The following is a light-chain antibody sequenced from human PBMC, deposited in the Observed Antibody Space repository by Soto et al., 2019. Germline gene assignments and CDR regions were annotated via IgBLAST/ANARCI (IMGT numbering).Light chain of an antibody. CDR1: QSISHY. CDR3: QQYNGSPFT. Sequence: EIVLTQSPGTLSLSPGERATLSCRANQSISHYLAWYQQKPGQSPRLLIYGAASRAISIPDRFNGSGSETTFTLTISRLQPEDFALYYCQQYNGSPFTFGPGTKVDIK. CDR2: GAA. V-gene: IGKV3-20*01. J-gene: IGKJ3*01.